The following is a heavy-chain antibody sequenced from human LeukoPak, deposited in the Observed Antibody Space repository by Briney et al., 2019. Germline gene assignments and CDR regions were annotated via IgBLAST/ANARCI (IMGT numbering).Heavy chain of an antibody. CDR3: ASYRYGSSFAFDI. CDR1: GFTVSTNY. J-gene: IGHJ3*02. Sequence: HPGGSLRLSCGASGFTVSTNYMSWVRQAPGKGLEWGSIIYSGGSTYYADSVKGRFTISRDNSKNTLYLQMNSLRAEDTAVYYCASYRYGSSFAFDIWGQGTMVTVSS. CDR2: IYSGGST. D-gene: IGHD6-6*01. V-gene: IGHV3-66*01.